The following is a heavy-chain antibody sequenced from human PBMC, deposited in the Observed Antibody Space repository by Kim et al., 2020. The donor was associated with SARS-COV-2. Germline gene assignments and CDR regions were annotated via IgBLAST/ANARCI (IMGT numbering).Heavy chain of an antibody. D-gene: IGHD7-27*01. Sequence: GGSLRLSCAASGFTFDDYAMHWVRQAPGKGLEWVSGISWNSGSIGYADSVKGRFTISRDNAKNSLYLQMNSLRAEDTALYYCAKLGLRDWGQGTLVTVSS. V-gene: IGHV3-9*01. CDR2: ISWNSGSI. CDR1: GFTFDDYA. CDR3: AKLGLRD. J-gene: IGHJ4*02.